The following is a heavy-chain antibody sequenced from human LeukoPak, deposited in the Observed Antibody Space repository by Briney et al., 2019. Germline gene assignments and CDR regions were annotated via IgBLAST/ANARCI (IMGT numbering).Heavy chain of an antibody. CDR3: ARGRYYYDVSGDYYPDFDY. J-gene: IGHJ4*02. D-gene: IGHD3-22*01. CDR2: ISDSGGST. Sequence: PGGSLRLSCAASGFTFSSYAMSWVRQAPGKGLEWVSIISDSGGSTYYADSVEGRFTISRDNSNNSLFLQMNSLRPEDTAVYYCARGRYYYDVSGDYYPDFDYWGQGTLVTVSS. V-gene: IGHV3-23*01. CDR1: GFTFSSYA.